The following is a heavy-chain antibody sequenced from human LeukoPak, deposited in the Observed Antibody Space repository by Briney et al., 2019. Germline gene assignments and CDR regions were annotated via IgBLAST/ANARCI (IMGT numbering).Heavy chain of an antibody. J-gene: IGHJ6*03. Sequence: GGSLRLSCAASGFTFSSYSMNWVRQAPGKGLEWVSYISSSSSTIYYADSVKGRFTIPRDNAKNSLYLQMNSLRDEDTAVYYCARDSYYYDSSGPYYYYYYMDVWGKGTTVTVSS. CDR2: ISSSSSTI. CDR1: GFTFSSYS. V-gene: IGHV3-48*02. D-gene: IGHD3-22*01. CDR3: ARDSYYYDSSGPYYYYYYMDV.